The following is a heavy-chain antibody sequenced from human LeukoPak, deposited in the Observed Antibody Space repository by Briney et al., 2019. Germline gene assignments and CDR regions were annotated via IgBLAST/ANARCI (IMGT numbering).Heavy chain of an antibody. CDR2: INWNGGST. Sequence: GGSLRLSCAASGFTFDDYGMSWVRQAPGKGLEWVSGINWNGGSTGYADSVKGRFTISRDNAKNSLYLQMNSLRAEDTALYYCARGAPDYYDSSGYPLDAFDIWGQGTMVTVSS. D-gene: IGHD3-22*01. CDR1: GFTFDDYG. V-gene: IGHV3-20*04. J-gene: IGHJ3*02. CDR3: ARGAPDYYDSSGYPLDAFDI.